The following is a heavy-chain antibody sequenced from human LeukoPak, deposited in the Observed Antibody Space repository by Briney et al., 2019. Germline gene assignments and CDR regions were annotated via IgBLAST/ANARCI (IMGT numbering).Heavy chain of an antibody. V-gene: IGHV3-53*01. J-gene: IGHJ4*02. D-gene: IGHD4-17*01. CDR3: ARDEAIMTTVTTSPFDY. CDR1: GFTVSSNS. CDR2: IYSDNT. Sequence: GGSLRLSCTVSGFTVSSNSMSWVRQAPGKGLEWVSFIYSDNTHYSDSVKGRFTISRDNSKNTLYLQMNSLRAEDTAVYYCARDEAIMTTVTTSPFDYWGQGTLVTVSS.